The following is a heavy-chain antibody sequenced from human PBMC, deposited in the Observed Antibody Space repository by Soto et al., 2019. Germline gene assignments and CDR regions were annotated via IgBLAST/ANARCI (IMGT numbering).Heavy chain of an antibody. CDR2: INHSGST. J-gene: IGHJ6*02. V-gene: IGHV4-34*01. Sequence: SETLSLTCAVYGGSFSGYYWSWIRQPPGKGLEWIGEINHSGSTNYNPSLKSRVTISVDTSKNQSSLKLSSVTAADTAVYYCARGHTTVTTYYYYYYGMDVWGQGTTVTVSS. CDR1: GGSFSGYY. D-gene: IGHD4-17*01. CDR3: ARGHTTVTTYYYYYYGMDV.